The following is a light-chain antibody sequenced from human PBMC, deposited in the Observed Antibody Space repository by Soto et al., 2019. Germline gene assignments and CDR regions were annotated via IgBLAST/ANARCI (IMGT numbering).Light chain of an antibody. J-gene: IGKJ3*01. CDR2: AAS. CDR1: QDINNY. Sequence: DIQMTQSPSSLSASIGDRVTITCRASQDINNYLAWYQQKPGKVPKLLIYAASTLQSGVPSRFSGSGSGTDFTLTISSLQPEDVATYYCQNSYIAPFTFGPGTKVDIK. CDR3: QNSYIAPFT. V-gene: IGKV1-27*01.